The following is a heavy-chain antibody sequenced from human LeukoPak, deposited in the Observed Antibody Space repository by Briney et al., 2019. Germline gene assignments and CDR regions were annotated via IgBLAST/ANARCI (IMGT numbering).Heavy chain of an antibody. CDR1: GFKFSSEW. CDR2: IREDGSEK. D-gene: IGHD3-22*01. Sequence: PGGSLRLSCAASGFKFSSEWMSWVRQAPGKGLEWVANIREDGSEKYYVGSVKGLFTISRDNAKNSLYLQMSSLRAEDTAVYYCVRHSSGYSWGQGTLDTVSS. J-gene: IGHJ4*02. CDR3: VRHSSGYS. V-gene: IGHV3-7*01.